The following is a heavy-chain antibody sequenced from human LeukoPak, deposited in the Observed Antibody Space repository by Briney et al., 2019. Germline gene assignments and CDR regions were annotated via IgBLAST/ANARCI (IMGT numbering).Heavy chain of an antibody. Sequence: PGGSLRLSCAASGFTFSSYWMSWVRQAPENGIEWVGNIKQDGSEKYYVDYVKGRFTISRDNAKNSLYLQMNRLRAEDTAVYYCATSTAGLDYWGQGTLVTVSS. D-gene: IGHD1-1*01. CDR3: ATSTAGLDY. CDR2: IKQDGSEK. V-gene: IGHV3-7*01. J-gene: IGHJ4*02. CDR1: GFTFSSYW.